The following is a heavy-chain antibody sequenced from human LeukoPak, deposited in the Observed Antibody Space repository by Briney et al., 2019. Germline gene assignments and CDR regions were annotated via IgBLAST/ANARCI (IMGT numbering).Heavy chain of an antibody. CDR2: ISGSGGST. V-gene: IGHV3-23*01. J-gene: IGHJ3*02. CDR1: GFTLSSYA. CDR3: AKDNDIVVVPAAIRGAFDI. D-gene: IGHD2-2*01. Sequence: PGRSLRLSCAAAGFTLSSYAMSWVRQAPGKGLEWVSAISGSGGSTYYADSVKGRFTISRDNSKNTLYLQMNSLRAEDTAVYYYAKDNDIVVVPAAIRGAFDIWGQGTMVSVSS.